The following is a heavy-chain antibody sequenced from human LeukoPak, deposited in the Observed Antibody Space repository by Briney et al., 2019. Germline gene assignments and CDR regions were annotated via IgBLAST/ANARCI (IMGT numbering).Heavy chain of an antibody. CDR3: ARAIHYNMYFGY. CDR2: IFYSGYT. Sequence: SETLSLTCTVSGGSIRTTSSYWGWIRQPPGKGLEWIGSIFYSGYTYSNSSLESRVTMSVDTSKNQFSLKLSSVTAADTAVYYCARAIHYNMYFGYWGQGTLVTVSS. CDR1: GGSIRTTSSY. V-gene: IGHV4-39*01. J-gene: IGHJ4*02. D-gene: IGHD3-9*01.